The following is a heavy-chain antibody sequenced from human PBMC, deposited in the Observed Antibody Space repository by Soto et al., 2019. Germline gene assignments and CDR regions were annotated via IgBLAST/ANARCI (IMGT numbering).Heavy chain of an antibody. V-gene: IGHV5-51*01. CDR3: FRGGVTSRTFDY. D-gene: IGHD3-16*01. J-gene: IGHJ4*02. Sequence: GESLKIACKASGYIIKNYWIGWVRQMPGQGLEWMGIIFPDDSDTRYSPSFQGHVTISVDKSISTAYVQWSSLKASDSAIYYCFRGGVTSRTFDYWGQGTLVTVSS. CDR1: GYIIKNYW. CDR2: IFPDDSDT.